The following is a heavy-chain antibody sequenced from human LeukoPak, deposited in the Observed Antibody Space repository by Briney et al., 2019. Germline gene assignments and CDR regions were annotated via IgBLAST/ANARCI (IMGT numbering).Heavy chain of an antibody. J-gene: IGHJ6*03. Sequence: GGSLRLSCAASGFTFDDYGMSWVRQAPGKGLEWVSGINWNGGSTGYADSVKGRFTISRDNAKNSLYLQMNSLRAEDTALYYCARGKPTVTTFSYYYYYMDVWGKGTTVTVSS. CDR2: INWNGGST. V-gene: IGHV3-20*04. CDR3: ARGKPTVTTFSYYYYYMDV. CDR1: GFTFDDYG. D-gene: IGHD4-17*01.